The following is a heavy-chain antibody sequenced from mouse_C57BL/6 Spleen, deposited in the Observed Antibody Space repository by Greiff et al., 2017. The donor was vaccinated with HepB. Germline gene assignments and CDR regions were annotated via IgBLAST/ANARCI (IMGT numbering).Heavy chain of an antibody. CDR1: GYTFTDYN. J-gene: IGHJ2*01. Sequence: EVQLQQSGPELVKPGASVKIPCKASGYTFTDYNMDWVKQSHGKSLEWIGDINPNNGGTIYNQKCKGKATLTVDKSSSTAYMELRSLTSEDTAVYYCARWDYERGDYFDYWGKGTTLTVSS. D-gene: IGHD2-4*01. V-gene: IGHV1-18*01. CDR2: INPNNGGT. CDR3: ARWDYERGDYFDY.